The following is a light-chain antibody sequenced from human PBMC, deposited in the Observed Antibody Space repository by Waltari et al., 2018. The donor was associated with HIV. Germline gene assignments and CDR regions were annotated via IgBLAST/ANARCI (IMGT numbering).Light chain of an antibody. V-gene: IGLV2-14*03. CDR3: SSYTSSSTLEV. J-gene: IGLJ3*02. CDR1: SSDVGGYNY. Sequence: QSALTQPASVSGSPGQSITISCTGTSSDVGGYNYVSWYQQHPGKAPKLMIYDVSNRPSWVSKRFSGSKSGNTASLAISGLQAEDDADYYCSSYTSSSTLEVFGGGTKLTVL. CDR2: DVS.